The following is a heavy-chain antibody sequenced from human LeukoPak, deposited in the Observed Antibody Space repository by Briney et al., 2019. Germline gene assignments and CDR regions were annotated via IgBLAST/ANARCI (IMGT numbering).Heavy chain of an antibody. Sequence: PGRSLTLSCAASGFTFSSYCMHWVRPAPGRGVGWVEVIWYDGSNKYYADSVKGRFTISRDNSKNTLYLQMNSLRAEDTAVYYCARGKNGMDVWGQGTTVTVSS. V-gene: IGHV3-33*01. CDR1: GFTFSSYC. CDR2: IWYDGSNK. CDR3: ARGKNGMDV. J-gene: IGHJ6*02.